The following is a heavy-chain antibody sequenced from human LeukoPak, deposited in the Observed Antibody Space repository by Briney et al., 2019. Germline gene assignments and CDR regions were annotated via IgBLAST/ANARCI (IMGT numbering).Heavy chain of an antibody. CDR3: ARARDGYNWGFDY. CDR1: GFTFSSYG. J-gene: IGHJ4*02. CDR2: ISYDGSNK. D-gene: IGHD5-24*01. Sequence: GGSLRLSCAASGFTFSSYGMHWVRQAPGKGLEWVAVISYDGSNKYYADSVKGRFTISRDNSKNTLYLQMNSLRAEDTAVYYCARARDGYNWGFDYWGQGTLVTVSS. V-gene: IGHV3-30*03.